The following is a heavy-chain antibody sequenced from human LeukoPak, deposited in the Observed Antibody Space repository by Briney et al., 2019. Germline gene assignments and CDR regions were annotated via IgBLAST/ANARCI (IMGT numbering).Heavy chain of an antibody. V-gene: IGHV5-51*01. J-gene: IGHJ3*02. Sequence: GESLKISCKGSGYSFTSYWIGWVRQMPGKGLEWMGIIYPGDSDTRYSPSFQGQVTISADKSISTAYLQWSSLKASDTALYYCARGYCSGGSCSDAFAIWGQGTMVTVSS. CDR1: GYSFTSYW. CDR3: ARGYCSGGSCSDAFAI. D-gene: IGHD2-15*01. CDR2: IYPGDSDT.